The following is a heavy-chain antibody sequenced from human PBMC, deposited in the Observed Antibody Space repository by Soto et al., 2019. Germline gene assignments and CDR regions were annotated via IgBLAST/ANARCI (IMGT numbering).Heavy chain of an antibody. V-gene: IGHV1-18*01. Sequence: ASVKVSFKASGYTFTSYGISWVRQAPGQGLEWMGWISAYNGNTNYAQKLQGRVTMTTDTSTSTAYMELRSLRSDDTAVYYCARLGYCSSTSCPDVWGKGTTVTVSS. CDR3: ARLGYCSSTSCPDV. D-gene: IGHD2-2*01. J-gene: IGHJ6*04. CDR1: GYTFTSYG. CDR2: ISAYNGNT.